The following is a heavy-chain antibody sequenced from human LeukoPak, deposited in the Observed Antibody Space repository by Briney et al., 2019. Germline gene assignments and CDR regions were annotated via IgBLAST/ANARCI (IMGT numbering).Heavy chain of an antibody. V-gene: IGHV3-21*01. Sequence: GGSLRLSCAASGFTFSSYEMNWVRQAPGKGLEWVSSISSSSSYIYYADSVKGRFTISRDNAKNSLYLQMNSLRAEDTAVYYCATTTEDDFWSGQVSYYFDYWGQGTLVTVSS. J-gene: IGHJ4*02. CDR1: GFTFSSYE. CDR2: ISSSSSYI. CDR3: ATTTEDDFWSGQVSYYFDY. D-gene: IGHD3-3*01.